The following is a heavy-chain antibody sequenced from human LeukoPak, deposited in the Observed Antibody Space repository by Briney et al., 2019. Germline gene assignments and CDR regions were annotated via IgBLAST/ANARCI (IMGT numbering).Heavy chain of an antibody. J-gene: IGHJ4*02. Sequence: SETLSLTCTVSVDLIKRYYWRWLRQPPGKGLEWIGYIYYSGSTNYNPSLRSRVTISVDTSKNQFSLKLSSVTAADTAVYYCARGGNYGDYDGYFDYWGQGTLVTVSS. V-gene: IGHV4-59*08. CDR1: VDLIKRYY. CDR2: IYYSGST. D-gene: IGHD4-17*01. CDR3: ARGGNYGDYDGYFDY.